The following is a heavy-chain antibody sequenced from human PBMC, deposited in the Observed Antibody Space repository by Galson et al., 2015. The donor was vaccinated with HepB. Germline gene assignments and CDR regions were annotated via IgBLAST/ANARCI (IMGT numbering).Heavy chain of an antibody. D-gene: IGHD3-3*01. V-gene: IGHV3-64*01. CDR3: ARERGDGYYDFWSGPLTWRDAFDI. CDR2: ISSNGGST. Sequence: SLRLSCAASGFTFSSYAMHWVRQAPGKGLEYVSAISSNGGSTYYANSVKGRFTISRDNSKNTLYLQMGSLRAEDMAVYYCARERGDGYYDFWSGPLTWRDAFDIWGQGTMVTVSS. J-gene: IGHJ3*02. CDR1: GFTFSSYA.